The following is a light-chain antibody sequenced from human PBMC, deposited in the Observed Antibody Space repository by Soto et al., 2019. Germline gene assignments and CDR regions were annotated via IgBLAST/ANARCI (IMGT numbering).Light chain of an antibody. Sequence: EIVLTQSPGTLSLSPGERATLSCRASQSVSSSSLAWYQQKPGQAPSLLIYGASSRATGIPDRFSGSGSGTDFTLTISRLEPEDFAVYYCQQYGTSPETFGPGTKVDIK. CDR1: QSVSSSS. J-gene: IGKJ3*01. CDR2: GAS. CDR3: QQYGTSPET. V-gene: IGKV3-20*01.